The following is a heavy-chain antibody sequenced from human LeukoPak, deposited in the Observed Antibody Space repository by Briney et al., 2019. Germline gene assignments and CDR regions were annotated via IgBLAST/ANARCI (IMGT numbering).Heavy chain of an antibody. Sequence: GGSLRLSCAFSGFIRNNFEMNWVRQAPGKGLEWISYINIVETSIYYADSVKGRLILSRNNAKNSLYLQMNILRAEDTAVYYCARGNGLPRGVPFDYWGEGTLVTVSS. CDR3: ARGNGLPRGVPFDY. CDR1: GFIRNNFE. V-gene: IGHV3-48*03. CDR2: INIVETSI. D-gene: IGHD3-10*01. J-gene: IGHJ4*02.